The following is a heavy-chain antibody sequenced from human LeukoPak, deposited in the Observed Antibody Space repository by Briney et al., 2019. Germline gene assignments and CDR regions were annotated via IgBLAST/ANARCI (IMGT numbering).Heavy chain of an antibody. CDR3: TRDPGRCTSTSCYPDY. Sequence: GGSLRLSCAASGFTFISQAMNWVRQAPGKGLEWVSSISSSSSYIYYADSVKGRFTISRDNAKNSMYLQMNSLRAEDTAVYYCTRDPGRCTSTSCYPDYWGQGTLVTVSS. CDR2: ISSSSSYI. J-gene: IGHJ4*02. V-gene: IGHV3-21*01. CDR1: GFTFISQA. D-gene: IGHD2-2*01.